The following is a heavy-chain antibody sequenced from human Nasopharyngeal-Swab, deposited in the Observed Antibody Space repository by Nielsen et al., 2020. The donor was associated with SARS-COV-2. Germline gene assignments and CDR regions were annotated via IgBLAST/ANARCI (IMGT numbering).Heavy chain of an antibody. CDR3: VRAPQWFTYGSKFDAWFFDL. J-gene: IGHJ2*01. Sequence: GGSLRLSCAASGFTFSTYWMHWVRQAPGGGLIWVSHINSEGSETRYADSVKGRFTISRDNVRNRLYLQLNSLRADDTATYFCVRAPQWFTYGSKFDAWFFDLWGRGTRVLVSS. CDR1: GFTFSTYW. CDR2: INSEGSET. V-gene: IGHV3-74*01. D-gene: IGHD3-22*01.